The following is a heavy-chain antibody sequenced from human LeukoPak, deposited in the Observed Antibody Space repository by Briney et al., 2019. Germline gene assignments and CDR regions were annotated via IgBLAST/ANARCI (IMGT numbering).Heavy chain of an antibody. V-gene: IGHV3-9*01. CDR2: ISWNSGSI. CDR3: AKDIFDGGVLRYFAGYYFDY. J-gene: IGHJ4*02. D-gene: IGHD3-9*01. CDR1: GFTFDDYA. Sequence: GGSLRLSCAASGFTFDDYAMHWVRHAPGKGLEWVSGISWNSGSIGYADSVKGRFTISRDNAKNSLYLQMNSLRAEDTALYYCAKDIFDGGVLRYFAGYYFDYWGQGTLVTVSS.